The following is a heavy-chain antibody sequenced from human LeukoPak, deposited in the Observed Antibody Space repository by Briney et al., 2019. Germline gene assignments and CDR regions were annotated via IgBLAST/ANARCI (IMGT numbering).Heavy chain of an antibody. CDR1: GGSFSGYY. Sequence: SETLSLTCAVYGGSFSGYYWSWIRQPPGKGLEWIGEINRSGSTNYNPSLKSRVTISVDTSKNQFSLKLSSVTAADTAVYYCARGLPYYDSGGYCFYFDYWGQGTLVTVSS. J-gene: IGHJ4*02. D-gene: IGHD3-22*01. V-gene: IGHV4-34*01. CDR2: INRSGST. CDR3: ARGLPYYDSGGYCFYFDY.